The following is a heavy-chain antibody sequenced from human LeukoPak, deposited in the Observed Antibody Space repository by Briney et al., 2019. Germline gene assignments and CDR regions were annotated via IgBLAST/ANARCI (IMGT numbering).Heavy chain of an antibody. CDR1: GFTFSSYV. D-gene: IGHD2-15*01. CDR2: ISGSGGST. J-gene: IGHJ4*02. CDR3: AIDLSGSSNCYDY. Sequence: PGGSLRLSCSASGFTFSSYVMTWVRQAPGKGLVWVSTISGSGGSTYYADSVKGRFTISRDNSKNTLYLQMNSLRAEDTAVYYCAIDLSGSSNCYDYWGQGTLVTVSS. V-gene: IGHV3-23*01.